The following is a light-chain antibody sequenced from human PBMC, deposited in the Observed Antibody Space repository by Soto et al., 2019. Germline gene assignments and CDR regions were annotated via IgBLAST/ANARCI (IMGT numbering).Light chain of an antibody. CDR1: QSISSW. J-gene: IGKJ1*01. CDR2: DAS. V-gene: IGKV1-5*01. CDR3: QQYNSYSWT. Sequence: PMTQSPSTLSASVGDRVTITCRASQSISSWLAWYQQKPGKAPKLLIYDASSLESGVPSRFSGSGSGTEFTLTISSLQPDDGATYYCQQYNSYSWTFGQGT.